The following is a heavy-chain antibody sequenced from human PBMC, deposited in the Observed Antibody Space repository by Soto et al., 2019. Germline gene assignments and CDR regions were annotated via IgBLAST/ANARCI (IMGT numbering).Heavy chain of an antibody. J-gene: IGHJ6*02. Sequence: PGGSLRLSCAASGFTFSSYAMSWVRQAPGKGLEWVSVICGSGDHKNYADSVKGRFTISRDNSKNTLYLQMNSLRADDTAVYYCARDHGYGMDVWGQGTTVTVSS. CDR1: GFTFSSYA. CDR3: ARDHGYGMDV. V-gene: IGHV3-23*01. CDR2: ICGSGDHK.